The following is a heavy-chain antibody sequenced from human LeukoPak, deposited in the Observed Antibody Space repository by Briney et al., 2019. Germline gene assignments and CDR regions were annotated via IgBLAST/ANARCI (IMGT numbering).Heavy chain of an antibody. J-gene: IGHJ4*02. CDR3: ARDRVAAGGLAADGGDYFDY. CDR2: IYTSGST. D-gene: IGHD6-13*01. CDR1: GGSISSYY. Sequence: SETLSLTCTVSGGSISSYYWSWIRQPAGRGLEWIGRIYTSGSTNYNPSLKSRVTMSVDTSKNQFSLKLSSVTAADTAVYYCARDRVAAGGLAADGGDYFDYWGQGTLVTVSS. V-gene: IGHV4-4*07.